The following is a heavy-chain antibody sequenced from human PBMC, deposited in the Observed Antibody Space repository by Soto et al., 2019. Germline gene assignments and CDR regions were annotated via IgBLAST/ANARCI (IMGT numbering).Heavy chain of an antibody. CDR2: IVVGSGNT. CDR3: AAVGDYDFWSGYYYTRYYYGMDV. J-gene: IGHJ6*02. CDR1: GFTFTSSA. D-gene: IGHD3-3*01. V-gene: IGHV1-58*01. Sequence: ASVKVSCKASGFTFTSSAVQWVRQARGQRLEWIGWIVVGSGNTNYAQKFQERVTITRDMSTSTAYMELSSLRSEDTAVYYCAAVGDYDFWSGYYYTRYYYGMDVWGQGTTVTVSS.